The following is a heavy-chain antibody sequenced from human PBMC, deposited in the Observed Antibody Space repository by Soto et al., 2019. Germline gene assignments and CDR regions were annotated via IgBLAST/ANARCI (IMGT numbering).Heavy chain of an antibody. J-gene: IGHJ4*02. D-gene: IGHD3-16*01. CDR1: GFTFSSYG. V-gene: IGHV3-30*18. CDR2: ISYDGSNK. CDR3: AKDWGTERRYPPFNFDY. Sequence: GGSLRLSCAASGFTFSSYGMHWVRQAPGKGLEWVAVISYDGSNKYYADSVKGRFTISRDNSKNTLYLQMNSLRAEDTAVYYCAKDWGTERRYPPFNFDYWGQGTLVTVSS.